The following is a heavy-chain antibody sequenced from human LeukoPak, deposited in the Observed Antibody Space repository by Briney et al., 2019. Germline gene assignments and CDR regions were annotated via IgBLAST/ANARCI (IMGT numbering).Heavy chain of an antibody. J-gene: IGHJ4*02. CDR1: GFTFSDYW. V-gene: IGHV3-7*02. Sequence: GGSLRLSCAAYGFTFSDYWMDWARQVPGKGLEWVANIKPDGSEIYYVDAVKGRFTISRDNAKNSLYLQMNSLRAEDTAVYYCTRSLDYWGQGTLVIVSS. CDR3: TRSLDY. CDR2: IKPDGSEI. D-gene: IGHD2-15*01.